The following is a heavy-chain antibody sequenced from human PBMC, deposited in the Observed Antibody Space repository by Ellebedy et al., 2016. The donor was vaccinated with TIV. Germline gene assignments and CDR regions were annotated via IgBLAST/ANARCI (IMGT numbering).Heavy chain of an antibody. V-gene: IGHV4-59*11. CDR1: GVSISSHY. CDR3: AGASGYFTRLDY. Sequence: MPSETLSLTCSVSGVSISSHYWTWIRLSPGKGLEWIGYISYSGSTNFNPSLKSRVSISVDTSKNHFSLKLGSVTAADTAIYYCAGASGYFTRLDYWGQGSLVTVSS. J-gene: IGHJ4*02. D-gene: IGHD5-12*01. CDR2: ISYSGST.